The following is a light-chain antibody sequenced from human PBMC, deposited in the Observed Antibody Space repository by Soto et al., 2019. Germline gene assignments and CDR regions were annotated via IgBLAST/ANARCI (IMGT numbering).Light chain of an antibody. Sequence: EIVLTQSPGTLSLSPGERATLSCRASQSISSSYLAWYQQKPGQAPMLLIYGASKRATGIPDRFSGSGSGTDFPLTISRLESEDRAVYYSQQYGGVPGWTFGQGTKVEIK. J-gene: IGKJ1*01. CDR1: QSISSSY. CDR3: QQYGGVPGWT. CDR2: GAS. V-gene: IGKV3-20*01.